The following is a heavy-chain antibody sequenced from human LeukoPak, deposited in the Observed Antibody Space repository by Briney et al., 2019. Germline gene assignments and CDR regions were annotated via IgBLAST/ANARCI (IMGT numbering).Heavy chain of an antibody. CDR3: AKGSSSSRPYYFDY. Sequence: GGSLRLSCAASGFTFSSYAMSWLRQAPGKGLDWVSAITATGGNTYHADSLKGRFTISRDNSKNTLFLQMNSLTVEDTAVYYCAKGSSSSRPYYFDYWGQGTLVTVSS. J-gene: IGHJ4*02. V-gene: IGHV3-23*01. CDR1: GFTFSSYA. D-gene: IGHD6-6*01. CDR2: ITATGGNT.